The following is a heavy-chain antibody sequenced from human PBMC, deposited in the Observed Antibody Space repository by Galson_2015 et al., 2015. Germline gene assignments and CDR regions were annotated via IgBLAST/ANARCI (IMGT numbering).Heavy chain of an antibody. CDR2: ISAYNGNT. Sequence: SVKVSCKASGGTFSSYGISWVRQAPGQGLEWMGWISAYNGNTNYAQKLQGRVTMTTDTSTSTAYMELRSLRSDDTAVYYCARDQTTATGGYYYYGMDVWGQGTTVTVSS. V-gene: IGHV1-18*04. D-gene: IGHD4-17*01. CDR3: ARDQTTATGGYYYYGMDV. CDR1: GGTFSSYG. J-gene: IGHJ6*02.